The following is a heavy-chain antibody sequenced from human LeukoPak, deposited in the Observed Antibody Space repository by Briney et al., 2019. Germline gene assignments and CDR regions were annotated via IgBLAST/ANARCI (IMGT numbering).Heavy chain of an antibody. J-gene: IGHJ4*02. CDR3: AREGGITMIVVAALDY. CDR1: GFTFSSYA. D-gene: IGHD3-22*01. V-gene: IGHV3-30-3*01. Sequence: GGSLRLSCAASGFTFSSYAMHWVREAPGKALEWVADLSYDGSHKYYADSVKGRFTISRDNSKSTLYLQMNSLRAEDTAVYYCAREGGITMIVVAALDYWGQGTLVTVSS. CDR2: LSYDGSHK.